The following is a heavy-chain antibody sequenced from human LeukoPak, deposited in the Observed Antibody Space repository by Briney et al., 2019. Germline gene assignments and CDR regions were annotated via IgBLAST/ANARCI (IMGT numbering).Heavy chain of an antibody. J-gene: IGHJ6*02. V-gene: IGHV3-66*01. CDR2: IYSGGST. CDR3: ARIVVNYYYGMDV. D-gene: IGHD2-15*01. CDR1: GFTVSSNY. Sequence: PGGSLRLSCAASGFTVSSNYMSWVRQAPGKGLEWVSVIYSGGSTYYADSVKGRFTISRDNSKNTLYLQMNSLRAEDTAVYYCARIVVNYYYGMDVWGQGTTVTVSS.